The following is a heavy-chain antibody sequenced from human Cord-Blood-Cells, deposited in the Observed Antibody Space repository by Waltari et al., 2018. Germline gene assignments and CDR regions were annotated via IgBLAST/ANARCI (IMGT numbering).Heavy chain of an antibody. D-gene: IGHD2-15*01. Sequence: QVQLVQSGAEVKTPGSSVKVSCKASGGTFSSYALSWVRQAPGPGLEWMGGSIPIFGTANYAQKFQGRVTITADESTSTAYMELSSLRSEDTAVYYCARGLGYCSGGSCWNNWFDPWGQGTLVTVSS. CDR2: SIPIFGTA. CDR3: ARGLGYCSGGSCWNNWFDP. CDR1: GGTFSSYA. J-gene: IGHJ5*02. V-gene: IGHV1-69*01.